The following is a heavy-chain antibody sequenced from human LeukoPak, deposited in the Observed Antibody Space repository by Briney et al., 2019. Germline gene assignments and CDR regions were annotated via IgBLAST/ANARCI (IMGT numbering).Heavy chain of an antibody. CDR2: INHSGST. Sequence: SETLSLTCAVYGGSFSGYYWSWIRQPPGKGLEWIGEINHSGSTNYNPSLKSRVTISVDTSKNQFSLKLSSVTAADTAVYYCARRAYYYDSSGYPYYYYMDVWGKGTTVTVSS. CDR3: ARRAYYYDSSGYPYYYYMDV. J-gene: IGHJ6*03. D-gene: IGHD3-22*01. CDR1: GGSFSGYY. V-gene: IGHV4-34*01.